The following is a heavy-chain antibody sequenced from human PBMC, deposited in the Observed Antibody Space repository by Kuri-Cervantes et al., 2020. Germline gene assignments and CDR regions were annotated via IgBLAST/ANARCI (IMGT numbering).Heavy chain of an antibody. D-gene: IGHD3-16*02. V-gene: IGHV4-38-2*02. J-gene: IGHJ3*02. CDR1: GYSISSGYY. CDR3: ARDRWDYIWGSYRYEGHDAFDI. Sequence: GSLRLSCTVSGYSISSGYYWGWIRQPPGKGLEWIGSIYHSGSTYYNPPLKSRVTISVDTSKNQFSLKLSSVTAADTAVYYCARDRWDYIWGSYRYEGHDAFDIWGQGTMVTVSS. CDR2: IYHSGST.